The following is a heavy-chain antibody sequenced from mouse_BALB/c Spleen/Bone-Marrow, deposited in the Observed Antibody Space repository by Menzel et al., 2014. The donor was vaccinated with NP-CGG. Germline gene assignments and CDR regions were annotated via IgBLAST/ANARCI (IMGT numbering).Heavy chain of an antibody. J-gene: IGHJ3*01. CDR2: IDPANGNT. CDR1: GFNIKDTY. D-gene: IGHD2-14*01. Sequence: VQLQQSGAELVKPGASVKLSCTGSGFNIKDTYMHWVKQRPEQGLEWTGRIDPANGNTKYDPKFQGKATITADTSSNTAYLQLSSLTSEDTAVYYCATYYRYDGRFAYWGQGTLVTVSA. V-gene: IGHV14-3*02. CDR3: ATYYRYDGRFAY.